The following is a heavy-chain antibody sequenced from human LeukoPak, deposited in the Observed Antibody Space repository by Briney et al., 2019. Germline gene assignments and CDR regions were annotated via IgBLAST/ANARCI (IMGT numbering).Heavy chain of an antibody. CDR3: AKAPSARNYYYYMDV. CDR2: IFPSGGEI. J-gene: IGHJ6*03. CDR1: GFTFSTFA. D-gene: IGHD5-18*01. Sequence: PGGSLRLSCVASGFTFSTFAMIWVRQPPGKGLEWVSSIFPSGGEIHYADSVRGRFTISRDNSKNTLYLQMNSLRAEDTAVYYCAKAPSARNYYYYMDVWGKGTTVTVSS. V-gene: IGHV3-23*01.